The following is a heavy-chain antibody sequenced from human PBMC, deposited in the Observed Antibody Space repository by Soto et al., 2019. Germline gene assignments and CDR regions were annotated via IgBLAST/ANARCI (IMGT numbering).Heavy chain of an antibody. Sequence: GSLRLSCAASGFTFSSYGMHWVRQAPGKGLEWVAVIWYDGSNKHYADPVKGRFTISRDNSKNTLSLQMNSLRAEDTAIYYCARDIDWYSNSSGFDNWGQGTLVTVSS. V-gene: IGHV3-33*01. CDR1: GFTFSSYG. CDR3: ARDIDWYSNSSGFDN. J-gene: IGHJ4*02. CDR2: IWYDGSNK. D-gene: IGHD1-26*01.